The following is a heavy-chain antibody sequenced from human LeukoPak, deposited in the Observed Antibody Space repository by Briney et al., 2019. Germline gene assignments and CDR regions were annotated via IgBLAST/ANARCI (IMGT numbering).Heavy chain of an antibody. D-gene: IGHD5-18*01. Sequence: SETLSLTCAVYGGSFSGYYWSWIRQPPGKGLEWIGEINHSGSTNYNPSLKSRVTISVDTSKNQFSLKLSSVTAADTAVYCCARMGDTAMDHWGQGTLVTVSS. CDR1: GGSFSGYY. V-gene: IGHV4-34*01. CDR3: ARMGDTAMDH. J-gene: IGHJ4*02. CDR2: INHSGST.